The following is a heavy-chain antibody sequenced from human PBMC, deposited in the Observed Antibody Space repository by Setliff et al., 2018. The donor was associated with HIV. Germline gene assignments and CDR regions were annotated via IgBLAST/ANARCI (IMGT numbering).Heavy chain of an antibody. J-gene: IGHJ5*02. CDR2: IYYSGST. CDR1: GGSISSSSYY. D-gene: IGHD6-13*01. Sequence: TLSLTCTVSGGSISSSSYYWGWIRQPPGKGLEWIGSIYYSGSTDYNPSLKSRVTISVDPSKNQFSLKLSSVTAADTAVYYCARQRSRAAAVPQWFDPWGQGTLVTVSS. V-gene: IGHV4-39*07. CDR3: ARQRSRAAAVPQWFDP.